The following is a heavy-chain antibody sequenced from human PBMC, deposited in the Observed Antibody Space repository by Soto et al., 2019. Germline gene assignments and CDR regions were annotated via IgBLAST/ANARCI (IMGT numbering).Heavy chain of an antibody. Sequence: SETLSLTCTVSGGSVSSGSDYWSWIRQPPGKGLEWIGYIYYSGSTNYNPSLKSRVTISVDTSKNQFSLKLSSVTAADTAVYYCARVQNVLRYFDWLPFDYWGQGTLVTVSS. CDR1: GGSVSSGSDY. CDR2: IYYSGST. D-gene: IGHD3-9*01. CDR3: ARVQNVLRYFDWLPFDY. V-gene: IGHV4-61*01. J-gene: IGHJ4*02.